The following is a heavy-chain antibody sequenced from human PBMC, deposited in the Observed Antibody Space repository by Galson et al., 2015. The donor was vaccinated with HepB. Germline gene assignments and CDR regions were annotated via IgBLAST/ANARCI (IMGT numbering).Heavy chain of an antibody. D-gene: IGHD2-2*01. V-gene: IGHV1-3*01. CDR1: GYTFTSYA. CDR2: INAGNGNT. J-gene: IGHJ5*02. CDR3: ARDKVGWYQRHNWFDP. Sequence: SVKVSCKASGYTFTSYAMHWVRQAPGQRLEWMGWINAGNGNTKYSQKFQGRVTITRDTSASTAYMELSSLRSEDTAVYYCARDKVGWYQRHNWFDPWGQGTLVTVSS.